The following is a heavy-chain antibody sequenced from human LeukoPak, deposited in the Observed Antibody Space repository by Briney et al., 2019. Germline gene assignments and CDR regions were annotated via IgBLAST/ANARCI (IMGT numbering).Heavy chain of an antibody. Sequence: SETLSLTCTVSGGSISSYYWSWIRQPAGKGQEWIGRIYTSGSTNYNPSLKSRVTMSVDTSKNQFSLKLSSVTAADTAVYYCARSSPVYSSSWYGPRGFDYWGQGTLVTVSS. D-gene: IGHD6-13*01. J-gene: IGHJ4*02. CDR1: GGSISSYY. CDR2: IYTSGST. V-gene: IGHV4-4*07. CDR3: ARSSPVYSSSWYGPRGFDY.